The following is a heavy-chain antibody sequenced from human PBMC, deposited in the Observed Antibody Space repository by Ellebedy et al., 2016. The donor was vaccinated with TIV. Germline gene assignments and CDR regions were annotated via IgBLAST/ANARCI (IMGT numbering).Heavy chain of an antibody. Sequence: MPGGSLRLSCAVYGGSFSGYYWSWIRQPPGKGLEWIGEINHSGSTNYNPSLKSRVTISVDTSKNQFSLKLSSVTAADTAVYYCAREGGDILTGYYVDYWGQGTLVTVSS. J-gene: IGHJ4*02. CDR2: INHSGST. D-gene: IGHD3-9*01. V-gene: IGHV4-34*01. CDR1: GGSFSGYY. CDR3: AREGGDILTGYYVDY.